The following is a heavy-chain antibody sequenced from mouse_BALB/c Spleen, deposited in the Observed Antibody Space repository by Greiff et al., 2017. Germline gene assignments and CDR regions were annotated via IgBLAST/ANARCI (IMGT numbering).Heavy chain of an antibody. V-gene: IGHV5-4*02. D-gene: IGHD1-1*01. J-gene: IGHJ2*01. CDR3: ARDQGTVVDY. CDR2: ISDGGSYT. CDR1: GFTFSDYY. Sequence: EVNVVESGGGLVKPGGSLKLSCAASGFTFSDYYMYWVRQTPEKRLEWVATISDGGSYTYYPDSVKGRFTISRDNAKNNLYLQMSSLKSEDTAMYYCARDQGTVVDYWGQGTTLTVSS.